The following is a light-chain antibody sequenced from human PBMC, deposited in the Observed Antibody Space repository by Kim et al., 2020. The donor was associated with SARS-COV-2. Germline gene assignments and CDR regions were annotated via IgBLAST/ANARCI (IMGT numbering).Light chain of an antibody. CDR3: QAWDSSTGV. Sequence: SYELTQPPSVSVSPGQTASITCSGDKLWDKYACWYQQKPGQSPVLVIYQDSKRPSGIPERFSGSNSGNTATLTISGTQAMDEADYYCQAWDSSTGVFGGG. V-gene: IGLV3-1*01. CDR2: QDS. J-gene: IGLJ3*02. CDR1: KLWDKY.